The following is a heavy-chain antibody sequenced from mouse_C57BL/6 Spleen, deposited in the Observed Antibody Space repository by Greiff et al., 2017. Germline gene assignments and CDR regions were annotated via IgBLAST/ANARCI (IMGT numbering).Heavy chain of an antibody. Sequence: QVQLKESGAELVKPGASVKISCKASGYAFSSYWMNWVKQRPGKGLEWIGQIYPGDGDTNYNGKFKGKATLTADKSSSTAYMQLNSLTSEDSAVYFCARPYYDYDDEVYYAMDYWGQGTSVTVSS. CDR2: IYPGDGDT. J-gene: IGHJ4*01. CDR1: GYAFSSYW. D-gene: IGHD2-4*01. CDR3: ARPYYDYDDEVYYAMDY. V-gene: IGHV1-80*01.